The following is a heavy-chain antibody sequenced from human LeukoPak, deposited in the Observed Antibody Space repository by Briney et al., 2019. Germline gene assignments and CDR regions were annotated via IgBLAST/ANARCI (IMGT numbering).Heavy chain of an antibody. CDR3: ARGRGYGDYGLRYFDY. J-gene: IGHJ4*02. D-gene: IGHD4-17*01. V-gene: IGHV1-46*01. Sequence: ASVKVSCKASGYTFTSYFIHWVRQAPGQGLDWMGIVNPSGGSTIYAQKFQGRVTMTRDTSTSTVHMELSSLRSEDTAVYYCARGRGYGDYGLRYFDYWGQGTLATVSS. CDR2: VNPSGGST. CDR1: GYTFTSYF.